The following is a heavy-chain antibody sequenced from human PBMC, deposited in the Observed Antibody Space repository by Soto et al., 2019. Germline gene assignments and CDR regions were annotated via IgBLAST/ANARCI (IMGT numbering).Heavy chain of an antibody. CDR1: GFTFSSYA. V-gene: IGHV3-23*01. Sequence: PGGSLRLSCAASGFTFSSYAMSWVRQAPGKGLEWVSAISGSGGSTYYADSVKGRFTISRDNSKNTLYLQMNRLRAEDTAVYYCAKVMADIVVVVAARNWSDPWGQGT. CDR3: AKVMADIVVVVAARNWSDP. J-gene: IGHJ5*02. CDR2: ISGSGGST. D-gene: IGHD2-15*01.